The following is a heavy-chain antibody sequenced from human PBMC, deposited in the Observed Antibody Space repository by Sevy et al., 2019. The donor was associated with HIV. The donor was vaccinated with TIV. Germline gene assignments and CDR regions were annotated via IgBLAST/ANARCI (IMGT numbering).Heavy chain of an antibody. CDR3: ARNLAALPNYYYGMDV. CDR1: GFTFSSYA. CDR2: ISESGGNT. Sequence: GGSLRLSCAASGFTFSSYAMSWVRQAPGKGLEWVSLISESGGNTYYAESVRGRFTISRDNSKNTLYLQMNSLRADDTAVYYCARNLAALPNYYYGMDVWGQGTTVTVSS. J-gene: IGHJ6*02. D-gene: IGHD6-6*01. V-gene: IGHV3-23*01.